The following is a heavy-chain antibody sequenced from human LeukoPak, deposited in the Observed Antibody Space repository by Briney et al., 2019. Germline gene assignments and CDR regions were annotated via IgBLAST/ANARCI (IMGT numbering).Heavy chain of an antibody. Sequence: SETLSLTCTVSGGSVSSGSYYWSWIRQPPGKGLEWIGYIYYSGSTNYNPSLKSRVTISVDTSKNQFSLKLSSVTAADTAVYYCARGPYDFWSGYYRRYYGMDVWGQGTTVTVSS. CDR1: GGSVSSGSYY. CDR3: ARGPYDFWSGYYRRYYGMDV. CDR2: IYYSGST. D-gene: IGHD3-3*01. J-gene: IGHJ6*02. V-gene: IGHV4-61*01.